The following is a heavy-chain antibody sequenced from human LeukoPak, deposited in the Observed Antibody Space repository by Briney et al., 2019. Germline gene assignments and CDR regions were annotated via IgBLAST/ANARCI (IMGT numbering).Heavy chain of an antibody. CDR2: IYHSGST. J-gene: IGHJ4*02. CDR3: ARDPPPGDYDSSGYYYS. CDR1: GYSISSGYY. V-gene: IGHV4-38-2*02. D-gene: IGHD3-22*01. Sequence: PSETLSLTCTVSGYSISSGYYWGWIRQPPGKGLEWIGSIYHSGSTYYNPSLKSRVTISVDTSKNQFSLKLSSVTAADTAVYYCARDPPPGDYDSSGYYYSWGQGTLVTVSS.